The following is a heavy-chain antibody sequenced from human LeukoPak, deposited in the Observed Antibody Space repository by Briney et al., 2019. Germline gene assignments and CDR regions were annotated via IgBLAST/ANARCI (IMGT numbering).Heavy chain of an antibody. V-gene: IGHV1-24*01. CDR2: FDPEDGET. Sequence: ASVTASCKVSGYTLTELSMHWVRQAPGKGLEWMGGFDPEDGETIYAQKFQGRVTMTEDTSTDTAYMELSSLRSEDTAVYYCATGVSYCYYMDVCGEGTTVTVSS. CDR1: GYTLTELS. D-gene: IGHD3-16*01. CDR3: ATGVSYCYYMDV. J-gene: IGHJ6*03.